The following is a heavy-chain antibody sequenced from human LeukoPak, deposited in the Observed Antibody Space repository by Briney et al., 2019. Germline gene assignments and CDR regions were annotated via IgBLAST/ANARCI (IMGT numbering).Heavy chain of an antibody. J-gene: IGHJ6*03. CDR2: IKQDGSEK. CDR1: GFTFSSYW. D-gene: IGHD2-2*01. Sequence: GGSLRLSCAASGFTFSSYWMSWVRQAPGKGLEWVANIKQDGSEKYYVDSVKGRFTISRDNAKNSLYLQMNSLRAEDTAVYYCAREGYCSSTSCYWVIIATYYMDVWGKGTTVTVSS. CDR3: AREGYCSSTSCYWVIIATYYMDV. V-gene: IGHV3-7*01.